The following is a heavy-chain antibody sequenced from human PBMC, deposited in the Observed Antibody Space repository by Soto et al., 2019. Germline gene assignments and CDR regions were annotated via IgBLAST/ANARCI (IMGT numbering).Heavy chain of an antibody. CDR2: IHFTGIT. D-gene: IGHD6-19*01. J-gene: IGHJ5*02. CDR3: ARTTGYSSTWFAGENWFDP. Sequence: ASETLSLTCTVSSGSLSSGGYYWNWIRQHPVKGLEWIGYIHFTGITYSTPSLKSRVTLSVDTSKSQFSLELRSVTAADTAVYYCARTTGYSSTWFAGENWFDPWGQGILVTVSS. CDR1: SGSLSSGGYY. V-gene: IGHV4-31*03.